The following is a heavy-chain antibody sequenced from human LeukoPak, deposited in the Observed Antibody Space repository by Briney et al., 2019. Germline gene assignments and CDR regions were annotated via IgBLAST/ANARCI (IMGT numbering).Heavy chain of an antibody. CDR2: IVGGST. CDR1: GFTFSDYH. Sequence: GGSLRLSCAASGFTFSDYHMSWVRQAPGKGLEWVSAIVGGSTYYTESVKGRFTISRDNSKNTLYLQMNSLRAEDTAVYYCVRDEPNRGSHDWGQGTLVTVSS. J-gene: IGHJ4*02. V-gene: IGHV3-53*01. CDR3: VRDEPNRGSHD. D-gene: IGHD5-12*01.